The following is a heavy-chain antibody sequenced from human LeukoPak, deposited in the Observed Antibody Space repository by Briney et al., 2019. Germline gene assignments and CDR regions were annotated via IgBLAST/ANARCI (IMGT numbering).Heavy chain of an antibody. CDR1: GLTFSKAW. D-gene: IGHD2-15*01. V-gene: IGHV3-15*01. J-gene: IGHJ4*02. CDR2: IKSKIDGGTT. Sequence: GGPLRLSCAVSGLTFSKAWMSWVRQAPGKGLECVGRIKSKIDGGTTDYAAPVKGRFTISRDDSKNTLYLQMNSLKTEDTAVYFCATEGYCSGGDCYSFDYWGQGTLVTVSS. CDR3: ATEGYCSGGDCYSFDY.